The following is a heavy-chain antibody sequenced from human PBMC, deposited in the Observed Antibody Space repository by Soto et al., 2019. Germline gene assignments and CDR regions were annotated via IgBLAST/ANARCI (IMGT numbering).Heavy chain of an antibody. J-gene: IGHJ4*02. Sequence: QVQLVQSGPEVKKPGASVKVACKASGNTGASHGFSWVRQAPGQGLEWMGWIRGFNGQTNYALKFQGRVTLTTDTSTSTAYMELRSLSPDDTAVYFCARVDPRGVAVVRDYWCQGTLVTVYS. V-gene: IGHV1-18*01. CDR3: ARVDPRGVAVVRDY. D-gene: IGHD3-10*01. CDR1: GNTGASHG. CDR2: IRGFNGQT.